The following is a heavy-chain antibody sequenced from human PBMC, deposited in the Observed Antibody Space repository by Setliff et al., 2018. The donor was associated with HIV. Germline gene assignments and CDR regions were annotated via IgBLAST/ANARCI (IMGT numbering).Heavy chain of an antibody. CDR1: GYSWTTYW. D-gene: IGHD6-19*01. V-gene: IGHV5-51*01. CDR2: IYPSDSDT. Sequence: GESLKISCRGSGYSWTTYWTAWVRQMPGKGLECMGMIYPSDSDTRYSPSFQGQVTLSADKSISTAYLQWSSLKASDTANYYCARTGSSGWWTYNWFDPWGQGTLVTVSS. CDR3: ARTGSSGWWTYNWFDP. J-gene: IGHJ5*02.